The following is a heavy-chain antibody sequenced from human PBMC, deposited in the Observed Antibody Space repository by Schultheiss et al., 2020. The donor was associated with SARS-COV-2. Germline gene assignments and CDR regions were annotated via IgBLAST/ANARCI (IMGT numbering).Heavy chain of an antibody. CDR1: GFTFSSCS. J-gene: IGHJ4*02. Sequence: GGSLRLSCTASGFTFSSCSMNWVRQAPGKGLEWVAVISYDGSNKYYADSVKGRFTISRDNAKNTLYLQMHNVRAEDTAVYYCAILTGSDREYYFDYWGQGTLFTVSS. CDR2: ISYDGSNK. CDR3: AILTGSDREYYFDY. D-gene: IGHD1-26*01. V-gene: IGHV3-30*03.